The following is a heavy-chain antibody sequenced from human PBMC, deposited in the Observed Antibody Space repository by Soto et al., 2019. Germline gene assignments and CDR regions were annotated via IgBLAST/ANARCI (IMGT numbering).Heavy chain of an antibody. D-gene: IGHD3-22*01. CDR3: ARDRGYRRYFDSSGFWADS. V-gene: IGHV3-33*08. J-gene: IGHJ4*02. Sequence: ESGGGVAQPGRSLRLSCAASGFTFSNYGMDWVRQAPGKGLEWVAAVVYDGSKKYYADSVKGRFTVSRDNYKNTLFLEMNALRAEDTAVYYCARDRGYRRYFDSSGFWADSWGQGTLVTVSS. CDR1: GFTFSNYG. CDR2: VVYDGSKK.